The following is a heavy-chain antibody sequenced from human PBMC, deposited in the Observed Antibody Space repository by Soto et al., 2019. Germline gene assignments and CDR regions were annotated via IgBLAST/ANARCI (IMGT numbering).Heavy chain of an antibody. CDR1: GFTFSSYS. J-gene: IGHJ4*02. Sequence: EVQLVESGGGLVQPGGSLRLSCAASGFTFSSYSMNWVRQAPGKGLEWVSYISSSSSTIYYADSVKGRFTISRDNAKNSLYLQMNSLRAEDTAVYYCARDSDFSTTVTPPDFDYWGQGTLVTVSS. D-gene: IGHD4-17*01. CDR3: ARDSDFSTTVTPPDFDY. V-gene: IGHV3-48*01. CDR2: ISSSSSTI.